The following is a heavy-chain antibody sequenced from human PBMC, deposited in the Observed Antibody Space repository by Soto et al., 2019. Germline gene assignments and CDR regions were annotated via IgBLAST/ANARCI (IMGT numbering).Heavy chain of an antibody. CDR1: GYTFTSYG. CDR3: AKIRAAMAFPDAFDI. V-gene: IGHV1-18*01. CDR2: ISAYNGNT. J-gene: IGHJ3*02. Sequence: ASVKVSCKASGYTFTSYGISWVRQAPGQGLEWMGWISAYNGNTNYAQKLQGRVTMTTDTSTSTAYMELRSPRSDDTAVYYCAKIRAAMAFPDAFDIWGQGTMVTVSS. D-gene: IGHD2-2*01.